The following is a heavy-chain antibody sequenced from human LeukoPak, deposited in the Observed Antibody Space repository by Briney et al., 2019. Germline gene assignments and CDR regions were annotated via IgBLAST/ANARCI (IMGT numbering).Heavy chain of an antibody. Sequence: SETLSLTCTVSGGSISSGGYYWSWIRQHPGKGLEWIGYIYYSGSTYYNPSLKSRVTISVDTSKNQFSLKLSSVTAADTAVYYCARVPLPGIAAAAPNWYFDLWGRGTLVTVSS. J-gene: IGHJ2*01. CDR2: IYYSGST. CDR3: ARVPLPGIAAAAPNWYFDL. CDR1: GGSISSGGYY. V-gene: IGHV4-31*03. D-gene: IGHD6-13*01.